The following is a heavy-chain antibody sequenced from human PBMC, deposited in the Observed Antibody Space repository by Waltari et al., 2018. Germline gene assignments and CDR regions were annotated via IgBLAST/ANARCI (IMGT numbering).Heavy chain of an antibody. J-gene: IGHJ4*02. D-gene: IGHD3-3*01. CDR3: AKYFLPTTPVFDS. CDR1: GFTFSTYA. Sequence: EVQLLESGGGLVQPGGSLRLSCAASGFTFSTYAMTWVRQAPGNGVEGVSSVTGNGGSTYYADSVKGRFTISRDNSKNTLYLQMNSLRAEDTAVYYCAKYFLPTTPVFDSWGQGTLVTVSS. CDR2: VTGNGGST. V-gene: IGHV3-23*01.